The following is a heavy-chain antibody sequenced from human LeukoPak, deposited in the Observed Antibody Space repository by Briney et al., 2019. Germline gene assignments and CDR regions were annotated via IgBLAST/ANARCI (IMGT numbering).Heavy chain of an antibody. J-gene: IGHJ4*02. V-gene: IGHV1-69*04. D-gene: IGHD4-23*01. CDR3: ARTRGRWVYYFDY. Sequence: GSSVKVSCKASGGTFSSYAISWVRQAPGQGLEWMGRIIPILGIANYAQKFQGRVTITADKSTSTAYMELSSLRSEDTAVYYCARTRGRWVYYFDYWGQGTLVTVSS. CDR1: GGTFSSYA. CDR2: IIPILGIA.